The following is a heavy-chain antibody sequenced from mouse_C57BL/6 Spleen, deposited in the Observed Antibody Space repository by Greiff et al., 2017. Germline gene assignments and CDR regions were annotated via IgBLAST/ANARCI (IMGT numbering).Heavy chain of an antibody. J-gene: IGHJ2*01. CDR2: ISSGGDYI. CDR3: TREEESITTVEGFDY. V-gene: IGHV5-9-1*02. D-gene: IGHD1-1*01. CDR1: GFTFSSYA. Sequence: EVHLVESGEGLVKPGASLKLSCAASGFTFSSYAMSWVRQTPEKRLEWVAYISSGGDYIYYADTVKGRFTISRDNARNTLYLQMSSLKSEDTAMYYCTREEESITTVEGFDYWGQGTTLTVSS.